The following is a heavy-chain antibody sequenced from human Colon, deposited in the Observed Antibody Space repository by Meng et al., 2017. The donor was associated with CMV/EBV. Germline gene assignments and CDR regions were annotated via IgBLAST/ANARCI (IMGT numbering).Heavy chain of an antibody. D-gene: IGHD2-15*01. CDR3: GKDSGGYCSGGRCVITD. J-gene: IGHJ4*02. Sequence: GGSLRLSCAASGFVFSNFAMTWVRQAPGKGHEYVSTISGSGRAVDYSDFVKGRFTVSRDNSKNPQYLQMDSLRPEDTAVYYCGKDSGGYCSGGRCVITDWGQGLLVTVSS. CDR2: ISGSGRAV. V-gene: IGHV3-23*01. CDR1: GFVFSNFA.